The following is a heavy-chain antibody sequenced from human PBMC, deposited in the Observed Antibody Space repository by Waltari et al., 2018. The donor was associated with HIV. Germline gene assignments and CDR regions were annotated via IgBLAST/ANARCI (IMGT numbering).Heavy chain of an antibody. CDR2: ISWNSGSI. J-gene: IGHJ4*02. D-gene: IGHD6-19*01. CDR3: AKDNVAVAGDFDY. Sequence: EVQLVESGGGLVQPGRSLRLSCAASGFTFDDYAMHWVRQAPGKGLEWVSGISWNSGSIGDADSVKGRFTISRDNAKNSLYLQMNSLRAEDTALYYCAKDNVAVAGDFDYWGQGTLVTVSS. V-gene: IGHV3-9*01. CDR1: GFTFDDYA.